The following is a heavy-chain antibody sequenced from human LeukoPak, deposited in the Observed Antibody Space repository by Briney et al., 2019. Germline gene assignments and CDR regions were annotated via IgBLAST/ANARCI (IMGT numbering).Heavy chain of an antibody. D-gene: IGHD3-10*01. Sequence: ASVKVSCKVSGYTLTELSMHWVRQAPGKGLEWMGGLDPEDGETIYAQKFQGRVTMTEDTSTDTAYMELSSLRSEDTAVYYCATGSGSGSYYNWDAFDIWGQGTMVTVSS. J-gene: IGHJ3*02. CDR1: GYTLTELS. CDR3: ATGSGSGSYYNWDAFDI. CDR2: LDPEDGET. V-gene: IGHV1-24*01.